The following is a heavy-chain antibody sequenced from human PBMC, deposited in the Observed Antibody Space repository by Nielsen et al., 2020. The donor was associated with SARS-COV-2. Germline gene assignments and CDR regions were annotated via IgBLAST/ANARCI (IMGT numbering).Heavy chain of an antibody. Sequence: GESLKISCAASGFTFSAFYMTWIRQTPGKGLEWISYISSSGMTVYYADSVKGRFTISRDNAKNSLYLQMNSLRAEDTALYYCAKIASVSAFDIWGQGTMVTVSS. J-gene: IGHJ3*02. V-gene: IGHV3-11*01. CDR1: GFTFSAFY. CDR3: AKIASVSAFDI. D-gene: IGHD3-22*01. CDR2: ISSSGMTV.